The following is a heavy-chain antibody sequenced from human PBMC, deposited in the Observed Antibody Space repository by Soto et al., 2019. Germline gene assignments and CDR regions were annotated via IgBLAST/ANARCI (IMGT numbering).Heavy chain of an antibody. Sequence: ASVKVSCKASGYTFTNYGISWVRQAPGQGLEWMGWINVYNGNTKYAQKVQGRVTMTTDTSTSTAYMELRSLRSDDTAVYYCARGVGSGSYYNQYNWYDPWGQGTPVPVSS. J-gene: IGHJ5*02. CDR2: INVYNGNT. CDR1: GYTFTNYG. D-gene: IGHD3-10*01. V-gene: IGHV1-18*01. CDR3: ARGVGSGSYYNQYNWYDP.